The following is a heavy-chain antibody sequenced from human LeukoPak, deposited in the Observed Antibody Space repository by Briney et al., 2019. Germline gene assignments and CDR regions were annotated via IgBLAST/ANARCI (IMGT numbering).Heavy chain of an antibody. V-gene: IGHV4-34*01. CDR2: INHSGST. CDR3: ARRRIAVAGGGYY. Sequence: PSETLSLTCAVYGGSFSGYYGSWIRQPPGKGLEWIGEINHSGSTNYNPSLKSRVTISVDTSKNQFSLKLSSVTAADTAVYYCARRRIAVAGGGYYWGQGTLVPVSS. J-gene: IGHJ4*02. D-gene: IGHD6-19*01. CDR1: GGSFSGYY.